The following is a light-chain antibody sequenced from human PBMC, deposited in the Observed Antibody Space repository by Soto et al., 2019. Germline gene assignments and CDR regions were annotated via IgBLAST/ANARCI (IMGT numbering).Light chain of an antibody. V-gene: IGLV2-14*01. CDR1: SSDVGAYNY. J-gene: IGLJ1*01. Sequence: QSALTQPASVSGSPGQSITISCTGTSSDVGAYNYVSWYQQHPAKIPKLMIYHVSNRPSGVSDRFSGSKSGNTASLTISGLQAEDEADYYCYSYTTSSTYVFGTGTKVTVI. CDR2: HVS. CDR3: YSYTTSSTYV.